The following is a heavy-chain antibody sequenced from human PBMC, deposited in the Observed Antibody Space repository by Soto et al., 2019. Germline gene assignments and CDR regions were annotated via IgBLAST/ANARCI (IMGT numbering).Heavy chain of an antibody. CDR3: ARERPYCSSTSCYPSRLGGGGSNCFDP. Sequence: ASVKVSCKASGYTFTSYAMHWVRQAPGQRLEWMGWINAGNGNTKYSQKFQGRVTITRDTSASTAYMELSSLRSEDTAVYYCARERPYCSSTSCYPSRLGGGGSNCFDPWGQGTLVTVSS. V-gene: IGHV1-3*01. CDR2: INAGNGNT. D-gene: IGHD2-2*01. CDR1: GYTFTSYA. J-gene: IGHJ5*02.